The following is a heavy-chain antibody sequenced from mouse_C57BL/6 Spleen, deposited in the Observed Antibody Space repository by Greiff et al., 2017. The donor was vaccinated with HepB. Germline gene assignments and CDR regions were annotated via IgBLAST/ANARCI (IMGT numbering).Heavy chain of an antibody. D-gene: IGHD2-3*01. CDR1: GYTFTSYW. CDR2: IDPSDSET. CDR3: ARRGYYPGYYAMDY. Sequence: QVQLQQPGAELVRPGSSVKLSCKASGYTFTSYWMHWVKQRPIQGLEWIGNIDPSDSETHYNQKFKDKATLTVDKSSSTAYMQLSSLTSEDSAVYYCARRGYYPGYYAMDYWGQGTSVTVSS. V-gene: IGHV1-52*01. J-gene: IGHJ4*01.